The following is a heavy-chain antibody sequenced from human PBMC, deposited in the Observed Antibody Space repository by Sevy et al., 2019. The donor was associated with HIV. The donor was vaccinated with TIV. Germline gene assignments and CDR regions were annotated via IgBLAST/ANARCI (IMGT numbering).Heavy chain of an antibody. V-gene: IGHV1-69*13. CDR2: IIPMLGTA. CDR3: ARATVREITRLHGQYDMDL. J-gene: IGHJ6*02. Sequence: ASVKVSCKASGGTFRSYAITWVRQAPGQGLEWMGGIIPMLGTAHYAQKFQGRVTITADESTSTAYMDLSSLRSEDTAMYYYARATVREITRLHGQYDMDLWGQGTTVTVSS. CDR1: GGTFRSYA. D-gene: IGHD3-10*01.